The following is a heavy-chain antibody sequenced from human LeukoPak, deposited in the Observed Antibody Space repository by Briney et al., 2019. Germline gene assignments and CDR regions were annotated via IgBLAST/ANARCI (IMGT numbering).Heavy chain of an antibody. CDR1: GFTFDDHA. CDR2: ITYNSATR. V-gene: IGHV3-9*01. CDR3: ARGYRGYSADAFDI. D-gene: IGHD5-18*01. J-gene: IGHJ3*02. Sequence: PGRSLRLSCAASGFTFDDHAMHWVRQAPGKGLEWVAGITYNSATRGYADSVKGRFTISKDTAKKSLNLQMNRLRDDDAALYYCARGYRGYSADAFDIWGLGTMVTVSS.